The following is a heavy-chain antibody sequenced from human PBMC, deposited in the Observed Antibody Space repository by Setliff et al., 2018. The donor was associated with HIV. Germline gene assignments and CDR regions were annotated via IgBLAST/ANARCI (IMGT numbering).Heavy chain of an antibody. V-gene: IGHV4-61*09. CDR3: ARCRAGGYSAYEN. D-gene: IGHD5-12*01. CDR1: GASISSGSFY. J-gene: IGHJ4*02. Sequence: SETLSLTCTVSGASISSGSFYWSWIRQPAGKGLEWIGHIYTSGSTNHNPSLQSRVTMSIDTSKNQFSLRLSSVTAADTAVYYCARCRAGGYSAYENWGQGTLVTVSS. CDR2: IYTSGST.